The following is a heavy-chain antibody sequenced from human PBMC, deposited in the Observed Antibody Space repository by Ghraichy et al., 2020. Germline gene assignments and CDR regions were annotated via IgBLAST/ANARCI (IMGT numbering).Heavy chain of an antibody. D-gene: IGHD6-19*01. J-gene: IGHJ6*02. CDR1: GGSFSGYY. CDR2: INHSGST. Sequence: SETLSLTCAVYGGSFSGYYWSWIRQPPGKGLEWIGEINHSGSTNYNPSLKSRVTISVDTSKNQFSLKLSSVTAADTAVYYCARVGIAVAGNYYYGMDVWGQGTTVTVSS. V-gene: IGHV4-34*01. CDR3: ARVGIAVAGNYYYGMDV.